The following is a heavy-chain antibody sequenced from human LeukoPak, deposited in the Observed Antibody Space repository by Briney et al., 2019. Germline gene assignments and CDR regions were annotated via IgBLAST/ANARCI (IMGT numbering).Heavy chain of an antibody. CDR1: GFNLNTKW. Sequence: PGGSLRLSCAASGFNLNTKWMTWVRQAPGKGLEWVANINQDGSEKYYVDSVKGRFTISRDNAKNSLFLEMNGLRAEDSAVYYCADPPSDYWGQGTLVAVSS. J-gene: IGHJ4*02. CDR2: INQDGSEK. V-gene: IGHV3-7*01. CDR3: ADPPSDY.